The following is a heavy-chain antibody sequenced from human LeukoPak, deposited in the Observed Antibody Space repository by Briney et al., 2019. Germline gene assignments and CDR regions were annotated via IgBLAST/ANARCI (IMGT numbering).Heavy chain of an antibody. CDR3: AKVKIQLWLLSGLYFDY. Sequence: GGSLRLSCAASGFIFSSYNLNWVRQAPGKGLEWVAFIRYDGSNKYYADSVKGRFTISRDNSKNTLYLQMNSLRAEDTAVYYCAKVKIQLWLLSGLYFDYWGQGTLVTVSS. J-gene: IGHJ4*02. CDR2: IRYDGSNK. V-gene: IGHV3-30*02. D-gene: IGHD5-18*01. CDR1: GFIFSSYN.